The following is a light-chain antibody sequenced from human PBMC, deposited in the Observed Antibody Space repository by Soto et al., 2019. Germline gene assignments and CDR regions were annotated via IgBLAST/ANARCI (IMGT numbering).Light chain of an antibody. V-gene: IGKV1-5*01. CDR1: QTISSW. J-gene: IGKJ1*01. CDR3: QQYESYSPT. CDR2: HAS. Sequence: DIQVTQSTSTLSVSVGDRVTITCRASQTISSWLAWYQQKPGKAPRLLIHHASSLESGVPSRISGSGSGTEFTLIISSLQPEDVAIYYCQQYESYSPTFGQGTKVDI.